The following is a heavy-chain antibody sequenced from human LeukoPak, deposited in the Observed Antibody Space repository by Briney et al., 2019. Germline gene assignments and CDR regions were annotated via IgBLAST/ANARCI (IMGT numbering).Heavy chain of an antibody. J-gene: IGHJ4*02. V-gene: IGHV3-30*03. CDR1: GFIFSRYG. CDR3: ARAAGYSSSWYQAPDSYFDY. Sequence: GGSLRLSCAASGFIFSRYGMHWVRQAPGKGLEWVAVISYDGSNKYYADSVKGRFTISRDNSKNTLYLQMNSLRAEDTAVYYCARAAGYSSSWYQAPDSYFDYWGQGTLVTVSS. CDR2: ISYDGSNK. D-gene: IGHD6-13*01.